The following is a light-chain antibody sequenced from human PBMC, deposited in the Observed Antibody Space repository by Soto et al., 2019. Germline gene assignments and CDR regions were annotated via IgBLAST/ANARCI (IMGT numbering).Light chain of an antibody. CDR2: DVS. Sequence: QSALTQPASVSGSPGQSITISCTGTSSDVGGYNYVSWYQHHPGKAPKLIIFDVSNRPSGVSNRFSGSKSGNTAFLTISGLQAEDEADYYCSSFTNTNTPYVFGSGTKVTVL. CDR3: SSFTNTNTPYV. CDR1: SSDVGGYNY. J-gene: IGLJ1*01. V-gene: IGLV2-14*03.